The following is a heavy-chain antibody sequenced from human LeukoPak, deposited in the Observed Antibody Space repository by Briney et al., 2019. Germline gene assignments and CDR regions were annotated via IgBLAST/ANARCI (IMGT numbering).Heavy chain of an antibody. J-gene: IGHJ1*01. Sequence: PGGSLRLSCAASGFTFSDYYMSWVRQAPGKGLEWVAVISYDGSNKYYADSVKGRFTISRDNSKNTLYLQMNSLRAEDTAVYYCARVQDYYDSSGYYDYFQHWGQGTLVTVSS. V-gene: IGHV3-30-3*01. CDR1: GFTFSDYY. CDR2: ISYDGSNK. D-gene: IGHD3-22*01. CDR3: ARVQDYYDSSGYYDYFQH.